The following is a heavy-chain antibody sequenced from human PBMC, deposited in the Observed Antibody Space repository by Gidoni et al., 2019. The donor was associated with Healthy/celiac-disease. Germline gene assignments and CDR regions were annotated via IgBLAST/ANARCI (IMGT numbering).Heavy chain of an antibody. J-gene: IGHJ6*03. V-gene: IGHV3-33*01. D-gene: IGHD3-3*01. Sequence: QVQLVESGGGVVQPGRSLRLSRAASGFPFSRYVMHWVRQAPGKGLEWVAVIWYDGSNKYDADSVKGRFTISRDNSKNTLYLQMNSLRAEDTAVYYCARGGITIVGVVKIYYYYYMDVWGKGTTVTVSS. CDR2: IWYDGSNK. CDR1: GFPFSRYV. CDR3: ARGGITIVGVVKIYYYYYMDV.